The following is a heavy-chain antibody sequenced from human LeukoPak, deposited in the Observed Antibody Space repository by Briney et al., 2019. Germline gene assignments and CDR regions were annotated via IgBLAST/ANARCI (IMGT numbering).Heavy chain of an antibody. CDR2: ISYDGSNK. CDR3: AATSRDGYNCIDY. CDR1: GFTFSSYA. Sequence: GRSLRLSCAASGFTFSSYAMHWVRQAPGKGLEWVAVISYDGSNKYYADSVKGRFTISRDNSKNTLYLVMNSLRTEDTAIYYCAATSRDGYNCIDYWGQGTLVTVSS. V-gene: IGHV3-30-3*01. J-gene: IGHJ4*02. D-gene: IGHD5-24*01.